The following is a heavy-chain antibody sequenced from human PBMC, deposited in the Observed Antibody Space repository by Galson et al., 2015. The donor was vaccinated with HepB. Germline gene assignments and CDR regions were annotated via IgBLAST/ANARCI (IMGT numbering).Heavy chain of an antibody. Sequence: SVKVSCKASGYTFTTYDIHWVRQASGQGLEWVGWMNPDTGNTGYAQKLQARVTMTRNTSISTVYMELSSLESEDTAVYFCAMVRGVILYNWFDTWGQGTLVTVSS. CDR3: AMVRGVILYNWFDT. CDR2: MNPDTGNT. CDR1: GYTFTTYD. V-gene: IGHV1-8*01. D-gene: IGHD3-10*01. J-gene: IGHJ5*02.